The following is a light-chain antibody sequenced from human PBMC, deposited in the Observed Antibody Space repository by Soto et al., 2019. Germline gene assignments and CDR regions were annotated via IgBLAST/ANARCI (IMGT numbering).Light chain of an antibody. CDR2: KAS. V-gene: IGKV1-5*03. CDR1: QSIRSW. CDR3: QKYNSHPWT. J-gene: IGKJ1*01. Sequence: DIQMTQSPSTLPASVGDRVTVTCLASQSIRSWLAWYQEKPGKAPKLLIYKASLLETGVPSRFSGSASGTEFTLSISSLQTDDFGTYYCQKYNSHPWTFGQGNKVEMK.